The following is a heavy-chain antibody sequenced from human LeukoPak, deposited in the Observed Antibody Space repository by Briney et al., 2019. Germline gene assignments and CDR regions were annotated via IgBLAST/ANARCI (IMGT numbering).Heavy chain of an antibody. V-gene: IGHV3-30-3*01. CDR2: ISYDGSNK. D-gene: IGHD1-1*01. J-gene: IGHJ4*02. CDR1: GFTFSSYA. CDR3: AKVRWNERDYFDY. Sequence: PGGSLRLSCAASGFTFSSYAMHWVRQAPGKGLEWVAVISYDGSNKYYADSVKGRFTISRDNSKNTLYLQMNSLRAEDTAVYYCAKVRWNERDYFDYWGQGTLVTVSS.